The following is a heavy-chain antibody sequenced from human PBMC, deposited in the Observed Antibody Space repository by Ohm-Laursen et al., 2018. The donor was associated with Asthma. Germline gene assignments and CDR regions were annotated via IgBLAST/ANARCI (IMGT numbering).Heavy chain of an antibody. J-gene: IGHJ1*01. CDR3: ARIGPEWELPGREYSLHH. Sequence: SLRLSCAASGFTFSSYSMNWVRQAPGKGLEWVSSISSSSSYIYYADPVKGRFTISRDNAKNSLYLQMNILRAEDTALYYCARIGPEWELPGREYSLHHWGEGTLVTVSS. D-gene: IGHD1-26*01. V-gene: IGHV3-21*01. CDR1: GFTFSSYS. CDR2: ISSSSSYI.